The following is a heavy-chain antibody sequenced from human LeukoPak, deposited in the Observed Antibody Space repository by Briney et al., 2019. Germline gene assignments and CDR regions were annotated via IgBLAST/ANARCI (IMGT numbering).Heavy chain of an antibody. V-gene: IGHV3-23*01. CDR3: ATPKIVVVPAAMSDGDY. Sequence: PGGSLRLSCAASGFTFSSYAVSWVRQAPGKGLEWVSAISGSGGSTYYADSVKGRFTISRDNSKNTLYLQMNSLRAEDTAVYYCATPKIVVVPAAMSDGDYWGQGTLVTVSS. J-gene: IGHJ4*02. D-gene: IGHD2-2*01. CDR2: ISGSGGST. CDR1: GFTFSSYA.